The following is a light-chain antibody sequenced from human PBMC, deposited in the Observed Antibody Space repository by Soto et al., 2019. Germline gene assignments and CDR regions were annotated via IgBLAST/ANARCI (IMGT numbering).Light chain of an antibody. CDR3: QQENSFPLT. CDR1: QGISIW. CDR2: TGS. V-gene: IGKV1-12*01. J-gene: IGKJ4*01. Sequence: IQMTQSPSSVSASVGDRVSITCRASQGISIWLAWYQQKPGRAHKILIYTGSSLQSGIPSRFSGPGDGTYFSLTRSNLQPEDVATYHCQQENSFPLTFGGGTKVEIK.